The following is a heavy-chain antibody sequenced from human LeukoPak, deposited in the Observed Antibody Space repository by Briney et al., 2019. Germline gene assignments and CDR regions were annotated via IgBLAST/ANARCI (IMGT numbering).Heavy chain of an antibody. D-gene: IGHD3-16*02. V-gene: IGHV1-69*06. J-gene: IGHJ4*02. Sequence: SVKVSCKVSGGIFGSYAINWVRQAPGQGLEWLGRIIPIFDTPNYAQTFQGRVTISADKSTRTVYMELTSLRSEDTALYYCAKGSRLREAGSYRFWGQGTLATVSS. CDR2: IIPIFDTP. CDR1: GGIFGSYA. CDR3: AKGSRLREAGSYRF.